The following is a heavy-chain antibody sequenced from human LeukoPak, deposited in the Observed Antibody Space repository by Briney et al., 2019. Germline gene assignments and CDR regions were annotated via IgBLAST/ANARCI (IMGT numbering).Heavy chain of an antibody. CDR2: IWYHGRNQ. CDR3: ARDLAVGRPSFDS. D-gene: IGHD3/OR15-3a*01. Sequence: GGSLRLSCTTSGFTFSDYGLHWVRQAPGKGLEWVADIWYHGRNQYYADSVKGRFTISRDNSKSTLYLQMNSLRVEDTAVYFCARDLAVGRPSFDSWGQGTLVTVSS. V-gene: IGHV3-33*01. J-gene: IGHJ4*02. CDR1: GFTFSDYG.